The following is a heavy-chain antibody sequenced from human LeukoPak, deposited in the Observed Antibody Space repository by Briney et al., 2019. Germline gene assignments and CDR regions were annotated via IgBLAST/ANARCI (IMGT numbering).Heavy chain of an antibody. V-gene: IGHV4-59*12. CDR3: ARDYYDSRMDY. Sequence: PSETLSLTCTVSGGSISSYSWSWIRQPPGKGLEWIGYIYYSGSTNYNPSLKSRVTISVDTSKNQFSLKLSSVTAADTAVYYCARDYYDSRMDYWGQGTLVTVSS. J-gene: IGHJ4*02. D-gene: IGHD3-22*01. CDR2: IYYSGST. CDR1: GGSISSYS.